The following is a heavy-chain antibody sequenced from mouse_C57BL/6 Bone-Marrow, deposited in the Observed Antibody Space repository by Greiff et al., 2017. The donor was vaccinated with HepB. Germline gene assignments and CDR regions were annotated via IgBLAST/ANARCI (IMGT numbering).Heavy chain of an antibody. D-gene: IGHD1-1*01. CDR3: AKKGIVATGYYAMDY. V-gene: IGHV2-4*01. CDR2: IWSGGST. J-gene: IGHJ4*01. Sequence: QVQLQQSGPGLVQPSQSLSITCTVSGFSLTSYGVHWVRQPPGKGLEWLGVIWSGGSTDYNAAFISRLSISKDNSKSQVFFKMNSLQADDTAIYYCAKKGIVATGYYAMDYWGQGTSVTVSS. CDR1: GFSLTSYG.